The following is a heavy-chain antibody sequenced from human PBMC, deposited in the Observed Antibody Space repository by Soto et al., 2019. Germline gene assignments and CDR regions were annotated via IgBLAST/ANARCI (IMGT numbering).Heavy chain of an antibody. CDR1: GGSFSGYY. CDR3: ARGFQPYGDYVGFDY. D-gene: IGHD4-17*01. CDR2: INHSGST. V-gene: IGHV4-34*01. Sequence: SETLSLTCAVYGGSFSGYYWSWIRQPPGKGLEWIGEINHSGSTNYNPSLKSRVTISVDPSKNQFSLKLSSVTAADTAVYYCARGFQPYGDYVGFDYWGQGTLVTVSS. J-gene: IGHJ4*02.